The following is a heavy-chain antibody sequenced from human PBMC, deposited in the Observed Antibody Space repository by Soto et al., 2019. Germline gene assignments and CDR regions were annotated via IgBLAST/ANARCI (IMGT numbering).Heavy chain of an antibody. CDR3: ARDLRFSSTNYFDF. J-gene: IGHJ4*02. D-gene: IGHD2-8*01. CDR2: IDGSSDYT. V-gene: IGHV3-11*06. CDR1: VFLFTDYY. Sequence: GWSLRLSCTSSVFLFTDYYMSWIRQPPGKGLEWLAYIDGSSDYTNSADSVKGRFTISRDNAKNSVFLQMNNLRADDTAVYYCARDLRFSSTNYFDFWGRGTLVTVSS.